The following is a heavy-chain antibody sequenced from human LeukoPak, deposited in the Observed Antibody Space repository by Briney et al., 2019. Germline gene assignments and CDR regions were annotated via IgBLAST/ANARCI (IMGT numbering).Heavy chain of an antibody. D-gene: IGHD6-13*01. CDR2: INPSGGST. Sequence: GASVKVSCKASGYTSTSYYMHWVRQAPGQGLEWMGIINPSGGSTSYAQKFQGRVTMTRDTSTSTVYMELSSLRSEDTAVYYCARERQLGYFDYWGQGTLVTVSS. CDR3: ARERQLGYFDY. V-gene: IGHV1-46*03. J-gene: IGHJ4*02. CDR1: GYTSTSYY.